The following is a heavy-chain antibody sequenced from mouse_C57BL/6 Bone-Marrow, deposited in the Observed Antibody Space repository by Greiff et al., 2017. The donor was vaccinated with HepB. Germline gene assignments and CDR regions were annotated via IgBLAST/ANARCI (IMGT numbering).Heavy chain of an antibody. CDR3: ARQRDYYGSFSFDY. V-gene: IGHV5-6*01. Sequence: EVKLMESGGDLVKPGGSLKLSCAASGFTFSSYGMSWVRQTPDKRLEWVATISSGGSYTYYPDSVKGRFTISRDNAKNTLYLQMSSLKSEDTAMYYCARQRDYYGSFSFDYWGQGTTLTVSS. CDR2: ISSGGSYT. CDR1: GFTFSSYG. J-gene: IGHJ2*01. D-gene: IGHD1-1*01.